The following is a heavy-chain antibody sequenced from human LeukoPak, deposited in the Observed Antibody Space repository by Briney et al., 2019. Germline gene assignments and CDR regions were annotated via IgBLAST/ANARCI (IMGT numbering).Heavy chain of an antibody. D-gene: IGHD3-3*01. CDR3: ARRGIAISGVLVYHYSGLDV. Sequence: GGSLRLSCAGSGFTFSSHWMNWVRQAPGKGLEWVASIKDDGSEKHFLDSVNGRFAISRDNAKNSLYLQMSSLRAEDTAVYYCARRGIAISGVLVYHYSGLDVWGQGTTVTVSS. J-gene: IGHJ6*02. CDR2: IKDDGSEK. CDR1: GFTFSSHW. V-gene: IGHV3-7*02.